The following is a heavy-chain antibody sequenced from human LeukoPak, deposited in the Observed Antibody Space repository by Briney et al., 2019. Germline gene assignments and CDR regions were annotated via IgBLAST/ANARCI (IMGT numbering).Heavy chain of an antibody. J-gene: IGHJ4*02. D-gene: IGHD6-19*01. Sequence: PSETLSLTCAVYGGSFSGYYWSWIRQPPGKGLEWIGEINHSGSTNYNPSLKSRVTISVDTSKNQSSLKLSSVTAADTAVYYCARERVVAGTLDYWGQGTLVTVSS. CDR2: INHSGST. CDR1: GGSFSGYY. CDR3: ARERVVAGTLDY. V-gene: IGHV4-34*01.